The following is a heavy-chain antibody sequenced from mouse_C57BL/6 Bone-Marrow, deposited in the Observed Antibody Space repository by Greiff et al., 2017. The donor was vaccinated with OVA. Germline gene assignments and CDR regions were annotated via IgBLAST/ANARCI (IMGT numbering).Heavy chain of an antibody. V-gene: IGHV5-6*01. CDR1: GFTFSSYG. CDR2: ISSGGSYT. Sequence: EVKLVESGGDLVKPGGSLKLSCAASGFTFSSYGMSWVRQTPDKRLEWVATISSGGSYTYYPDSVKGRFTISRDNAKNTLYLQMSSLKSEDTAMYYCARPPLPYYFDYWGQGTTLTVSS. CDR3: ARPPLPYYFDY. J-gene: IGHJ2*01. D-gene: IGHD2-1*01.